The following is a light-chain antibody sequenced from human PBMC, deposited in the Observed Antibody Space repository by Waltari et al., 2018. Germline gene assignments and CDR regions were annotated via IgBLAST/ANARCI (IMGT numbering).Light chain of an antibody. CDR3: MHALQTRRT. CDR2: LSC. V-gene: IGKV2-28*01. CDR1: QSLLFSNGSNY. Sequence: DIVMPQSQLPLPVTPGEPASISCWPSQSLLFSNGSNYLAWFLPQPGPWPHLLSYLSCNRASGVPYRVSGSGSGSDFTLRSSRVGAVDVDDYYCMHALQTRRTFGQGTKVEIK. J-gene: IGKJ1*01.